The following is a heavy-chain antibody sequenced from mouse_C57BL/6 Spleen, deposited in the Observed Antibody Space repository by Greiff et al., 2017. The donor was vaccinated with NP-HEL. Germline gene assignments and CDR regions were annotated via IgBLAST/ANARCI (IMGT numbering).Heavy chain of an antibody. CDR3: TRSNWAWFAY. D-gene: IGHD4-1*01. CDR1: GYTFTDYE. Sequence: VKLQESGAELVRPGASVTLSCKASGYTFTDYEMHWVKQTPVHGLEWIGAIAPETGGTAYNQKFKGKAILTADKSSSTAYMELRSLTSEDSAVYYCTRSNWAWFAYWGQGTLVTVSA. J-gene: IGHJ3*01. CDR2: IAPETGGT. V-gene: IGHV1-15*01.